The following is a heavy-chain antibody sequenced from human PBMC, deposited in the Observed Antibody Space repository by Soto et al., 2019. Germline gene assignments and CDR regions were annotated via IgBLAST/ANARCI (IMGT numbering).Heavy chain of an antibody. CDR1: GGSVSSGSYY. D-gene: IGHD1-26*01. CDR2: IYYSGST. CDR3: ARDRGVGAWADY. V-gene: IGHV4-61*01. J-gene: IGHJ4*02. Sequence: QVQLQESGPGLVKPSETLSLTCIVSGGSVSSGSYYWSWIRQPPGKGLEWIGYIYYSGSTNYNPSLKSRVTISVDTSKNQFSLKLSSVTAADTAVYYCARDRGVGAWADYWGQGTLVTVSS.